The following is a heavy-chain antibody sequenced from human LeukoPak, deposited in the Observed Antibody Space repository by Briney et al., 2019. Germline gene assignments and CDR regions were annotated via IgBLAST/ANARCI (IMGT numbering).Heavy chain of an antibody. CDR1: GCSFTTHG. D-gene: IGHD3-3*01. Sequence: GASVKVSCKASGCSFTTHGINWVRQAPGQGLEWMGWISASTGYTEYAQKFQGRVTTTTDTSTSTVYMDLKSLGSDDTAVYYCARDSKNTMTASGYWGQGTLVIVSS. CDR3: ARDSKNTMTASGY. J-gene: IGHJ4*02. V-gene: IGHV1-18*01. CDR2: ISASTGYT.